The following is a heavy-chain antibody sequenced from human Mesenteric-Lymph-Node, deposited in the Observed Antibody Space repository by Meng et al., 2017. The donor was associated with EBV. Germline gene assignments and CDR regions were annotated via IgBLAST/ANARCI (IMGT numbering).Heavy chain of an antibody. CDR1: GFTFNIYD. D-gene: IGHD4-11*01. CDR2: ISGSGSTT. CDR3: SNLPYSY. V-gene: IGHV3-23*01. J-gene: IGHJ4*02. Sequence: EVQVLGCGGGLVQPWGFLRLSFAASGFTFNIYDMNWVRQAPGRGLEWISGISGSGSTTYYADSVKGRFTISRDNSGNTVSLQMSSLRVEDTAVYYCSNLPYSYWGQGTLVTISS.